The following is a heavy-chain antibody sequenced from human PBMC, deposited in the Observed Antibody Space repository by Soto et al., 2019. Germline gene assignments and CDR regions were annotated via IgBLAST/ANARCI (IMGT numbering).Heavy chain of an antibody. J-gene: IGHJ4*02. V-gene: IGHV1-46*01. CDR1: GYTFTSYY. CDR3: ARASSSSSERTYFDY. D-gene: IGHD6-6*01. Sequence: ASVKVSCKASGYTFTSYYMHWVRQAPGQGLEWMGIINPSGGSTSYAQKFQGRVTMTXXXXXXXXXXXXXXXXXXXXXXYYCARASSSSSERTYFDYWGQGTLVTVSS. CDR2: INPSGGST.